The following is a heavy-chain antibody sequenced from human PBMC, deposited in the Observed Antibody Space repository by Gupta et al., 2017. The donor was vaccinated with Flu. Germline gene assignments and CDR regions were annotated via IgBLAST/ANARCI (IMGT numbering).Heavy chain of an antibody. CDR3: AREVGDLITMVRGVTTGNYYYYGMDV. V-gene: IGHV4-61*02. CDR2: IYTSGST. Sequence: QVQLQESGPGLVKPSQTLSLTCTVSGGSISRGSYYWSWIRQPAGKGLEWIGRIYTSGSTNYNPSLKSRVTISVDTSKNQFSLKLSSVTAADTAVYYCAREVGDLITMVRGVTTGNYYYYGMDVWGQGTTVTVSS. D-gene: IGHD3-10*01. J-gene: IGHJ6*02. CDR1: GGSISRGSYY.